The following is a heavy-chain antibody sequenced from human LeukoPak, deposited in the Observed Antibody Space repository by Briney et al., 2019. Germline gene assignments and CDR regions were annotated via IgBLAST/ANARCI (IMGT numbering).Heavy chain of an antibody. J-gene: IGHJ3*02. V-gene: IGHV3-9*01. CDR1: GFTFDDYA. Sequence: GGSLRLSCAASGFTFDDYAMHWVRQAPGKGLEWVSGISWNSGSIGYADSVKGRFTISRDNAKNSLYLQMNSLRAEDTALYYCAKEVEAMQWLVRGDAFDIWGQGTMVTVSS. CDR3: AKEVEAMQWLVRGDAFDI. D-gene: IGHD6-19*01. CDR2: ISWNSGSI.